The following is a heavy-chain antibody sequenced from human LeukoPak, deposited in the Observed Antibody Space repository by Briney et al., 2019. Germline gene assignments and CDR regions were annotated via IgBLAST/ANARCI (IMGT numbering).Heavy chain of an antibody. D-gene: IGHD3-16*02. CDR1: GGSISGSSYY. J-gene: IGHJ4*02. CDR3: ARRRGGYRYEIFFDY. V-gene: IGHV4-39*01. CDR2: IYYSGST. Sequence: PSETLSLTCTVSGGSISGSSYYWGWIRQPPGKGLEWIGSIYYSGSTYYNPSLKSRVTISVDTSKNQFSLKLSSVTAADTAVYYCARRRGGYRYEIFFDYWGQGTLVTVSS.